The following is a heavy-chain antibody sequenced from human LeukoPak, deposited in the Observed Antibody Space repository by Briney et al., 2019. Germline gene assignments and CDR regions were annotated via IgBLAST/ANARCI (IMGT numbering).Heavy chain of an antibody. CDR1: GYTFPDYY. V-gene: IGHV1-2*04. D-gene: IGHD5-18*01. CDR2: INPNSVGT. J-gene: IGHJ5*02. CDR3: VRRNLVNTPIIRGAGHCFDP. Sequence: ASVKVSCKASGYTFPDYYMHWLRQAPGQGLEWMGWINPNSVGTTYAQKFQGWVTMTMDTSISTAYMELSRLTSDDTAVYYCVRRNLVNTPIIRGAGHCFDPWGQGTLVTVSS.